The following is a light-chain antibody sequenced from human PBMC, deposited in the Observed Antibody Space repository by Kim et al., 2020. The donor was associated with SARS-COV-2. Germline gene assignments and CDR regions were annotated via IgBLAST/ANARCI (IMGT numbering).Light chain of an antibody. Sequence: EIVLTQSPATLSLSPGERATLSCRASQSVNNYLAWYQQAPGQAPRLLIYDASNRATGIPARFSGSGSGTDFTLTISSLEPEDFAVYYCQQRSNWPPGGTFGQGTKVDIK. CDR3: QQRSNWPPGGT. J-gene: IGKJ1*01. CDR2: DAS. V-gene: IGKV3-11*01. CDR1: QSVNNY.